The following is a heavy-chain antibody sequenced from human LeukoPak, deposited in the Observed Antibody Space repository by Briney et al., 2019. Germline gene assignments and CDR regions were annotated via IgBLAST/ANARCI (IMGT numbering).Heavy chain of an antibody. Sequence: GGSLRLSCAASGFIFSSYEMNGFRQAPGKGLEWVSYINPSGSKKYYADSVKGRFAISRDNAKNSLYLQMHSLRAADTAVYYCPRDGGPDRYNYDFDYWGQGSMVTVSS. D-gene: IGHD5-24*01. CDR3: PRDGGPDRYNYDFDY. J-gene: IGHJ4*01. CDR1: GFIFSSYE. V-gene: IGHV3-48*03. CDR2: INPSGSKK.